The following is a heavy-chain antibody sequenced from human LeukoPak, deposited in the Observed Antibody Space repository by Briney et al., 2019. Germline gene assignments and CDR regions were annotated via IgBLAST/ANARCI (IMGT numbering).Heavy chain of an antibody. D-gene: IGHD4-17*01. V-gene: IGHV1-8*01. J-gene: IGHJ4*02. Sequence: ASVKVSCKASGYTFTSYDINWVRQATGQGLEWMGWMNPNSGNTGYAQKFQGRVTMTRNTSISTAYVELSSLKSEDTAVYYCGRSYGDYFDYWGQGTLVTVSS. CDR1: GYTFTSYD. CDR3: GRSYGDYFDY. CDR2: MNPNSGNT.